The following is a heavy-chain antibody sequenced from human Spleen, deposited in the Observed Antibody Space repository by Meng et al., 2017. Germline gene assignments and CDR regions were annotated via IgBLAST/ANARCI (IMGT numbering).Heavy chain of an antibody. D-gene: IGHD4-11*01. CDR1: GGSFSDNY. Sequence: GQLQPWGAGLLKPSETLSLTCVVSGGSFSDNYWCWIRQPPGKGLEWIGEINHSGSTTYNPPLVSRATISVDTSQNNLSLMLSSLTAADAAVFYCARGPTTMAHDFDYWGQGTLVTVSS. CDR3: ARGPTTMAHDFDY. CDR2: INHSGST. J-gene: IGHJ4*02. V-gene: IGHV4-34*01.